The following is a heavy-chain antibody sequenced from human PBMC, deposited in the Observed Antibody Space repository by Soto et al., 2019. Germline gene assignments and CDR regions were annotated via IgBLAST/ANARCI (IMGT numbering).Heavy chain of an antibody. D-gene: IGHD3-3*01. CDR2: ISYDGSNK. CDR3: ARATGVVKCSCVGFDY. Sequence: QVQLVESGGGVVQPGRSLRLSCAASGFTFSSYAMHWVRQAPGKGLEWVAVISYDGSNKYYADSVKGRFTISRDNSKNSLYLQMNVLRAEDTAVYYGARATGVVKCSCVGFDYWGQGTLVTVSS. CDR1: GFTFSSYA. J-gene: IGHJ4*02. V-gene: IGHV3-30-3*01.